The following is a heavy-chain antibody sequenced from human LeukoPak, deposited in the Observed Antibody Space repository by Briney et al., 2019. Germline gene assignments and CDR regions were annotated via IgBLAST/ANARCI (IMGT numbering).Heavy chain of an antibody. V-gene: IGHV3-53*01. CDR3: TKTGGPWD. Sequence: GGSLRLSCAASGFTVSNSFMSWIRQAPGKGLEWVSVIYSDGTSYYADSVKARFSISRDNSKNSPYLQMNSLRVEDTAMYYCTKTGGPWDWGQGTLVTVSS. CDR2: IYSDGTS. CDR1: GFTVSNSF. J-gene: IGHJ4*02. D-gene: IGHD7-27*01.